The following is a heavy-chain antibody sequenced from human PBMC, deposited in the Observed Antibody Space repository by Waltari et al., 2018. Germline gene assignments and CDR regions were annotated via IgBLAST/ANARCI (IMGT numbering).Heavy chain of an antibody. V-gene: IGHV4-59*01. Sequence: QVQLQESGPGLMKPSETLSLTCSVSGASIRSFYWSWIRQPPGKGLEWIGYIYYNGTTNYNTSLKSRLTISVDTSKNKFSLKLNSVTAADTAVYYCARGRYDFWSGFCGPFDYWGQGALVTVSS. CDR2: IYYNGTT. J-gene: IGHJ4*02. D-gene: IGHD3-3*01. CDR3: ARGRYDFWSGFCGPFDY. CDR1: GASIRSFY.